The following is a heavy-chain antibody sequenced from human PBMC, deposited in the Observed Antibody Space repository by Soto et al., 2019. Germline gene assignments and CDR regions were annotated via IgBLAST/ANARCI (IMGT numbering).Heavy chain of an antibody. D-gene: IGHD4-4*01. CDR2: IYYSGST. CDR1: GGSISSYY. J-gene: IGHJ6*02. Sequence: KASETLSLTCTVSGGSISSYYWSWIRQPPGKGLEWIGYIYYSGSTNYNPSLKSRVTISVDTSKNQFSLKLSSVTAADTAVYYCATNYAYYYYYGMDVWGQGTTVTVSS. V-gene: IGHV4-59*08. CDR3: ATNYAYYYYYGMDV.